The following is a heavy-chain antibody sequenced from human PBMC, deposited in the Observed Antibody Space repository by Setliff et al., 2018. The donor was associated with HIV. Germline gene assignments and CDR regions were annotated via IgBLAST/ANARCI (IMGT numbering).Heavy chain of an antibody. J-gene: IGHJ5*02. V-gene: IGHV3-30*02. D-gene: IGHD3-10*01. Sequence: PGGSLRLSCATSGFTFSYYGMHWVRQAPGKGLEWVAFIRYDDTYKYYADSVKGRFTISRDNSKNTLYLQMNSLRAEDTAVYYCANSALRGVIWAWGQGTLVTVSS. CDR3: ANSALRGVIWA. CDR1: GFTFSYYG. CDR2: IRYDDTYK.